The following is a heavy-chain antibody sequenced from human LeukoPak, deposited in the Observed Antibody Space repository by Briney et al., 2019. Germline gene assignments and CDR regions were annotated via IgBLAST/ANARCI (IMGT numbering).Heavy chain of an antibody. J-gene: IGHJ2*01. CDR2: ITGSSTWT. CDR1: GFTFGNFG. Sequence: GGSLRLSCEASGFTFGNFGMTWVRQAPGKGLQWVSGITGSSTWTYYAASVKGRFTVSRDNSQNTLHLQMNSLRADDTAVYYCARELVSSGTGYFDLWGRGTLVNFSS. V-gene: IGHV3-23*01. CDR3: ARELVSSGTGYFDL. D-gene: IGHD3-10*01.